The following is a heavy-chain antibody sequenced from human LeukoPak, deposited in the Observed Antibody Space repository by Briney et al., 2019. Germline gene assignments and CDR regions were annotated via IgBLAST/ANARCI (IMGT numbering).Heavy chain of an antibody. V-gene: IGHV3-23*01. J-gene: IGHJ4*02. CDR2: ISGSGGST. D-gene: IGHD6-25*01. Sequence: TGGSLRLSCAASGFTFINYAMTWVRQAPGKGLEWVSGISGSGGSTYYADSVKGRFTISRDNAKNSLYLQMNSLRAEDTAVYYCASLAGYSSGYYFDYWGQGTLVTVSS. CDR3: ASLAGYSSGYYFDY. CDR1: GFTFINYA.